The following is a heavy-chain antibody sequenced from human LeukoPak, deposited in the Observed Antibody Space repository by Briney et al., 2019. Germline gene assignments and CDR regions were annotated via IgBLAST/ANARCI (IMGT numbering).Heavy chain of an antibody. CDR2: INSDGSST. V-gene: IGHV3-74*01. CDR1: GFTFSSNW. D-gene: IGHD3-10*01. J-gene: IGHJ4*02. Sequence: GGSLRLSCAASGFTFSSNWMHWVRQAPGKGLVWVSRINSDGSSTSYADSVKGRFTISRDNAKNTLYLQMNSLRVEDTAVYYCAREWSGFGELPDYWGQGTLVTVSS. CDR3: AREWSGFGELPDY.